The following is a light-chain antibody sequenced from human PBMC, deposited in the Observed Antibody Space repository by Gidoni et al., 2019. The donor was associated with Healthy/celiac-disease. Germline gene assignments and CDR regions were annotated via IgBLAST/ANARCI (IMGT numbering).Light chain of an antibody. CDR2: GAS. CDR1: QSVSSN. J-gene: IGKJ1*01. V-gene: IGKV3-15*01. Sequence: IVMTQPPSTLSVSPGERATLSCMASQSVSSNLAWYQQKPGQAPRLLIYGASTRATGIPARFSGSGSGTEFTLTISSLQSEDFAVYYCQQYNNWPVAFGQGTKVEIK. CDR3: QQYNNWPVA.